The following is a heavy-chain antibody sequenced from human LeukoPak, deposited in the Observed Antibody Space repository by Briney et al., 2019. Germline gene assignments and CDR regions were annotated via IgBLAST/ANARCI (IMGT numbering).Heavy chain of an antibody. Sequence: GGSLRLSCAASGFTFSSYSMNWVRQAPGKGLEWVSSISSDSFYIYYADSVRGRFTISRDNAKRSVYLQMNSLGVEDTAVYYCARDIHSVAFDIWGQGTMVTVSS. CDR2: ISSDSFYI. CDR3: ARDIHSVAFDI. J-gene: IGHJ3*02. CDR1: GFTFSSYS. V-gene: IGHV3-21*01.